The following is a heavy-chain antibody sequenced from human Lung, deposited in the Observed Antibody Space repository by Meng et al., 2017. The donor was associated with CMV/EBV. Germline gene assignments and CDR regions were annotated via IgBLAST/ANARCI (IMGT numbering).Heavy chain of an antibody. CDR1: CGSLSSGGFY. Sequence: QVQRQESGPGLVKPAQSLSRTCTVSCGSLSSGGFYWSWIRQHPGKGMEWIGYIYYSGSTYYNPSLRSRVAISIDTSKNQFSLKLTSVTAADTAVYFCARTNYGDYNWFDPWGQGTLVTVSS. CDR3: ARTNYGDYNWFDP. CDR2: IYYSGST. J-gene: IGHJ5*02. D-gene: IGHD4-17*01. V-gene: IGHV4-31*03.